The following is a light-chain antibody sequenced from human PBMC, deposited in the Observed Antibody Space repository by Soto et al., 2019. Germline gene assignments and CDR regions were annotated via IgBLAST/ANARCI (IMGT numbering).Light chain of an antibody. J-gene: IGLJ2*01. CDR2: RNN. V-gene: IGLV1-47*01. CDR3: AAWDDSPSGHVV. CDR1: SSNIGSNY. Sequence: QSLLTQPPSASGTPGQRVTFSCSGSSSNIGSNYVYWYQQLPGTAPKLLIYRNNQRPSGVPDRFSGSKSGTSASLAISGLRSXDEADYYCAAWDDSPSGHVVFGGGTQLTVL.